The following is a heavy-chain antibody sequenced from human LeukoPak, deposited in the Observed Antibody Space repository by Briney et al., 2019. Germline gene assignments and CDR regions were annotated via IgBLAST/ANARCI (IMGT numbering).Heavy chain of an antibody. CDR3: ASYVFWSVYYTCFAP. Sequence: SETLSLTCTVSGGSVSSGSYYWSWIRRPPGKGLEWIGYIYYSGSTNYNPSLKSRVTISVDTSKNQFSLKLSSVTAADTAVYYCASYVFWSVYYTCFAPWGQEPLVTVSS. CDR2: IYYSGST. J-gene: IGHJ5*02. CDR1: GGSVSSGSYY. V-gene: IGHV4-61*01. D-gene: IGHD3-3*01.